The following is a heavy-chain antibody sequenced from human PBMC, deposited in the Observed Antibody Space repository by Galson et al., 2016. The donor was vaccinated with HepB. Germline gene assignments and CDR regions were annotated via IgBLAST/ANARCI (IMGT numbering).Heavy chain of an antibody. CDR2: IYYTGST. Sequence: SETLSLTCTVSGGSISSYYWSWIRQPPGKGLEWIGYIYYTGSTNYNPSLKSRVTISVDTAKNQFSLRLSSVDAADTAVYYCASSKAIFGLGLFYYAMEVWGRGTLVTVSS. D-gene: IGHD3/OR15-3a*01. J-gene: IGHJ2*01. CDR1: GGSISSYY. CDR3: ASSKAIFGLGLFYYAMEV. V-gene: IGHV4-59*01.